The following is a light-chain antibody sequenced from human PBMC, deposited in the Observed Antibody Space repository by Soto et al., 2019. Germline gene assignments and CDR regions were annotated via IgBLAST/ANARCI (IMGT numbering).Light chain of an antibody. J-gene: IGKJ2*01. Sequence: EIVLTQSPGTLSLSPGERATLSCRASPSVSSSYVAWYQQKPGQAPRLLIYGASSRATGIPDRFSGSVSGTDFTLTISRLEPEDFAVYYCHQYCSPVHFGQGTKLEIK. CDR1: PSVSSSY. CDR2: GAS. V-gene: IGKV3-20*01. CDR3: HQYCSPVH.